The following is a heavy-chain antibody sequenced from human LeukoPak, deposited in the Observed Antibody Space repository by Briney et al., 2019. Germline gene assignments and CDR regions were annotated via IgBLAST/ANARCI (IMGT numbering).Heavy chain of an antibody. J-gene: IGHJ4*02. V-gene: IGHV3-53*04. D-gene: IGHD3-9*01. CDR1: GFTVSSNY. Sequence: GGSLRLSCAASGFTVSSNYMTWDRQAPGEGLEWVSVIYSTGSTYYADSVQGRFTISRHNSKNTLYLQMNGLRPEDTAIYYCARIYDLLTGYSTFDYWGQGTLVTVSS. CDR3: ARIYDLLTGYSTFDY. CDR2: IYSTGST.